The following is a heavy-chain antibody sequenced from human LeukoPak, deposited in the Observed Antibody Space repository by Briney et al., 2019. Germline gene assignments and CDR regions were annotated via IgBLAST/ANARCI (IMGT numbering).Heavy chain of an antibody. CDR2: INPNSGGT. V-gene: IGHV1-2*02. CDR1: GYTFTGYY. CDR3: ARDNDSRDPPHFDY. Sequence: GASVKVSCKASGYTFTGYYMHWVRQAPGQGLEWMGWINPNSGGTNYAQKFQGRVTITADKSTRTAYMELSSLRSEDTAVYYCARDNDSRDPPHFDYWGQGTLVTVSS. D-gene: IGHD3-16*01. J-gene: IGHJ4*02.